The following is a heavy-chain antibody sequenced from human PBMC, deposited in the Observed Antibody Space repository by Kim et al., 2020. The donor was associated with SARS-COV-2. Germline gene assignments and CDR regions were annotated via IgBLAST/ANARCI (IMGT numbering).Heavy chain of an antibody. CDR1: GYTFTSYA. V-gene: IGHV1-3*01. J-gene: IGHJ4*02. CDR3: ARVGVPGSGSSWYGGFDY. CDR2: INGGNGNT. Sequence: ASVKVSCKASGYTFTSYAMHWVRQAPGQRLEWMGWINGGNGNTKYSQKAQGRVTITRDTSASTAYMELSSLRSEDTAVYYCARVGVPGSGSSWYGGFDYWGQGTQVTVS. D-gene: IGHD6-13*01.